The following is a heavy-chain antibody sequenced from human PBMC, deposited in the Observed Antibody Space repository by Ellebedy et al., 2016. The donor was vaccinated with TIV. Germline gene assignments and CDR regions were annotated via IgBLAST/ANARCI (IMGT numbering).Heavy chain of an antibody. Sequence: GESLKISCAASGFTFSSYGMHWVRQAPGKGLEWVAVIWYDGSNKYYADSVKGRFTISRDNSKNTLYLQMNSLRAEDTAVYYCARDRGSCSSTSCYGTRNWFDPWGQGTLVTVSS. CDR2: IWYDGSNK. V-gene: IGHV3-33*01. CDR1: GFTFSSYG. CDR3: ARDRGSCSSTSCYGTRNWFDP. J-gene: IGHJ5*02. D-gene: IGHD2-2*01.